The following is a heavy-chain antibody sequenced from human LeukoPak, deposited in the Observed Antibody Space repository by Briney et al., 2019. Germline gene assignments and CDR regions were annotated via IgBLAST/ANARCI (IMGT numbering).Heavy chain of an antibody. J-gene: IGHJ4*02. CDR3: ARETTVVTPIDY. V-gene: IGHV3-21*01. D-gene: IGHD4-23*01. CDR1: GFTFSSYS. Sequence: GGSLRLSCAASGFTFSSYSMNWVRQAPGKGLEWVSSISSSSSYIYYADSVKGRFTISRDNAKNSLYLQMNSLRAEDTAVYYCARETTVVTPIDYWGQGTLLTVSS. CDR2: ISSSSSYI.